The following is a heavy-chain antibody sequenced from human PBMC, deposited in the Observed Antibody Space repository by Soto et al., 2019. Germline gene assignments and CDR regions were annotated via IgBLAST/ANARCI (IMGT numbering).Heavy chain of an antibody. CDR2: IYWDDDK. J-gene: IGHJ5*02. CDR3: AHNLVAGTSWFDP. CDR1: GGSISSYYW. D-gene: IGHD6-19*01. V-gene: IGHV2-5*08. Sequence: TLSLTCTVSGGSISSYYWSWIRQPPGKGLEWLGIIYWDDDKRYSPSLKSRLTITKDTSKNQVVLTMTNMDPVDTGTYYCAHNLVAGTSWFDPWGQGTLVTVSS.